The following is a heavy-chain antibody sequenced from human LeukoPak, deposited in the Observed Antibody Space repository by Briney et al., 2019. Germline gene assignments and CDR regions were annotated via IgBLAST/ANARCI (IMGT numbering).Heavy chain of an antibody. J-gene: IGHJ3*02. CDR1: TFTLSSYT. V-gene: IGHV3-21*01. Sequence: GGSLRLSCAASTFTLSSYTMNWVRQAPGKGLEWVSSISSSSTYINYADSVKGRFTISRDNAKNSMALQMNSLRAEDTAVYYCARVRFAGPQAFDIWGQGTMVTVSS. CDR3: ARVRFAGPQAFDI. D-gene: IGHD4/OR15-4a*01. CDR2: ISSSSTYI.